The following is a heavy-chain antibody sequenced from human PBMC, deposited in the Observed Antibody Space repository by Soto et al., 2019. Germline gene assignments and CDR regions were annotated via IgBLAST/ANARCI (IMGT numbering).Heavy chain of an antibody. CDR1: GGSFSGYY. Sequence: SETLSLTCAVYGGSFSGYYWSWIRQPPGKGLEWIGDISHSGSANYNPSLKSRVTISVDTSKNQFSLNLTSVTAADTAVYYCSIVIFSYYDFWSGSYYMDVWGKGTTVTVSS. V-gene: IGHV4-34*01. CDR3: SIVIFSYYDFWSGSYYMDV. D-gene: IGHD3-3*01. J-gene: IGHJ6*03. CDR2: ISHSGSA.